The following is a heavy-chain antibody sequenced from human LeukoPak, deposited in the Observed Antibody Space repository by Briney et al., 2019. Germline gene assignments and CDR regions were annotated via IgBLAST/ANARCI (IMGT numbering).Heavy chain of an antibody. D-gene: IGHD5-24*01. V-gene: IGHV3-9*01. CDR2: ISWNSETT. CDR1: GFTFDDYA. J-gene: IGHJ4*02. Sequence: GGSLRLSCAASGFTFDDYAMYWVRQVPGEGLEWVSGISWNSETTDYADSVKGRFIISRDNAKKSLYLQMHSLRAEDTAFYYCAKNIVQMATIPGLIDFWGQGTLVTVSS. CDR3: AKNIVQMATIPGLIDF.